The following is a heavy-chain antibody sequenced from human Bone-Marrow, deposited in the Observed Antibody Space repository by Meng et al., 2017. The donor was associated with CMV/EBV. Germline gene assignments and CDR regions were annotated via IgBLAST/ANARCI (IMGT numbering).Heavy chain of an antibody. J-gene: IGHJ4*02. Sequence: EVQLVESGGXLVKPGGXLRLSCAASGFTFSSYSMNWVRQAPGKGLEWVSSISSSSSYIYYADSVKGRFTISRDNAKNSLYLQMNSLRAEDTAVYYCARLFYDYVWGSYPYSFDYWGQGTLVTVSS. CDR2: ISSSSSYI. D-gene: IGHD3-16*01. CDR3: ARLFYDYVWGSYPYSFDY. V-gene: IGHV3-21*01. CDR1: GFTFSSYS.